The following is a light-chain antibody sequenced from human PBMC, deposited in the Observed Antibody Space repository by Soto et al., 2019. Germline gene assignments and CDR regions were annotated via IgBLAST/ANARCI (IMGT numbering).Light chain of an antibody. V-gene: IGKV3-20*01. CDR1: QSVSSSY. CDR2: GAS. CDR3: QQYGSSHRSAPLICT. Sequence: EIVLTQSPGTLSLSPGERATLSCRARQSVSSSYLAWYHQKPGQAPRLRIYGASSRATGIPDRFSGSGSGTDFTLTISRLEPVDFAVYYCQQYGSSHRSAPLICTFGQGTTLAIK. J-gene: IGKJ2*02.